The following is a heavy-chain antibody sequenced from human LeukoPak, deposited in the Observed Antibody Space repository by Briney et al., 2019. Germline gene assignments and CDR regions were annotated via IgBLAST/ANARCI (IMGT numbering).Heavy chain of an antibody. Sequence: PSETLSLTCTVSGASIRRYYWNWIRQPPGKGLEWIGYIYYSGSTNYNPSLKSRVTISVDTSKNQFSLKLSSVTAADTAVYYCARGGWYPESFQHWGQGALVTVSS. D-gene: IGHD6-19*01. CDR2: IYYSGST. CDR3: ARGGWYPESFQH. J-gene: IGHJ1*01. V-gene: IGHV4-59*01. CDR1: GASIRRYY.